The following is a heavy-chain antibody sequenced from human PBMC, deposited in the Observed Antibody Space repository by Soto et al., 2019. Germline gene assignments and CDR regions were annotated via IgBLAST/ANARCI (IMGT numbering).Heavy chain of an antibody. CDR3: ARGEGRTVPYYYYGMDV. CDR1: GFTFSSYA. CDR2: ITGSGGGT. D-gene: IGHD2-2*01. V-gene: IGHV3-23*01. Sequence: EVQLLESGGGLVQPGGSLRLSCAASGFTFSSYAMGWVRQAPGKGLEWVSSITGSGGGTYYADSVKGRFTISRDNSKNTLYLQMNSLRVEDTAVYYCARGEGRTVPYYYYGMDVWGQGTTVTVSS. J-gene: IGHJ6*02.